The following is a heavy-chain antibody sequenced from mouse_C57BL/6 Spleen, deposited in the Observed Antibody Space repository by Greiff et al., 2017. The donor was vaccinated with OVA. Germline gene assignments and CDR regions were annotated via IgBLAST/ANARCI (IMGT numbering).Heavy chain of an antibody. CDR1: GFTFSSYT. CDR2: ISGGGGNT. D-gene: IGHD1-1*01. V-gene: IGHV5-9*01. J-gene: IGHJ2*01. Sequence: EVHLVESGGGLVKPGGSLKLSCAASGFTFSSYTMSWVRQTPEKRLEWVATISGGGGNTYYPDSVKGRFTISRDNAKNTLYLQMSSLRSEDTALYYCARRAITTVVENFDYWGQGTTLTVSS. CDR3: ARRAITTVVENFDY.